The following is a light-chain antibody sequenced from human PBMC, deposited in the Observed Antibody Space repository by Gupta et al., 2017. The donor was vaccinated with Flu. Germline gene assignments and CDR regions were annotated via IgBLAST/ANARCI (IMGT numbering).Light chain of an antibody. CDR2: ATS. CDR1: QSVGTS. CDR3: QHGNNWPFT. Sequence: GERVFRCCRDSQSVGTSLAWYQKSPGQAPMLLIYATSIRATDIPARFSGSGSGTEFTLTINSVQSEDFALYYCQHGNNWPFTFGPGTKVEFK. V-gene: IGKV3-15*01. J-gene: IGKJ3*01.